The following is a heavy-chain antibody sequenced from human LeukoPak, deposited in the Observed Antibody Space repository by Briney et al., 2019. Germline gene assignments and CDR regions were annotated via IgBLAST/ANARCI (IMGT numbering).Heavy chain of an antibody. CDR1: GFTFSTYE. CDR3: ARDAYDFWGGSIYFYFYMDV. D-gene: IGHD3-3*01. V-gene: IGHV3-48*03. CDR2: ISSNGSSV. J-gene: IGHJ6*03. Sequence: GGSLRLSCAASGFTFSTYEMNWVRQAPGKGLEWVAFISSNGSSVQYADSVKGRFTVSRDNAKNSLYLQMNSLRAEDTAVYYCARDAYDFWGGSIYFYFYMDVWGKGTTVIVSS.